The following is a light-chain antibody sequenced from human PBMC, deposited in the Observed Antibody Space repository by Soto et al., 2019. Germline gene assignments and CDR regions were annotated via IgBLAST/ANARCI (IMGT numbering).Light chain of an antibody. CDR3: QQGSFTLT. V-gene: IGKV1-39*01. Sequence: DIQMTQSPSSLSASVGDRVTITCRASQSISTYLNWYQQKLGKAPKLLISGASSLQGGVPSRFSVSGSGTDFTLTISSLQPEDFATYYCQQGSFTLTFGVGTKVDIK. CDR1: QSISTY. J-gene: IGKJ4*01. CDR2: GAS.